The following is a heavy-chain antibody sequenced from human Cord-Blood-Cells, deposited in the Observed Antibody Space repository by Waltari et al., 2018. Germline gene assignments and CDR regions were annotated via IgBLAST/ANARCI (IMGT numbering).Heavy chain of an antibody. Sequence: EVQLLESGGGLVQPGGSLRLSCAASGFTFSSYAMSWVRQAPGKGLEWVSAISGSGGSTYYADSVKGRFTISRDNSKNTLYLQMNSLRAEDTAVYYCAKDLDGSGSSPSPNWFDPWGQGTLVTVSS. J-gene: IGHJ5*02. CDR3: AKDLDGSGSSPSPNWFDP. D-gene: IGHD3-10*01. CDR1: GFTFSSYA. V-gene: IGHV3-23*01. CDR2: ISGSGGST.